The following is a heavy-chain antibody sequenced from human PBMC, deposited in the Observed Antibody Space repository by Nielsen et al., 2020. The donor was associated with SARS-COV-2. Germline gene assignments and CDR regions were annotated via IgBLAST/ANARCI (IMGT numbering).Heavy chain of an antibody. CDR3: ARAPGWGSE. CDR2: INHSGST. D-gene: IGHD3-10*01. J-gene: IGHJ4*02. V-gene: IGHV4-34*01. CDR1: GGSFSGYY. Sequence: SETLSLTCAVYGGSFSGYYWSWIRQPPGKGLEWIGEINHSGSTNYNPSLKSRVTISVDTSKNQFSLKLSSVTAADTAVYYCARAPGWGSEWGQGTLVTVSS.